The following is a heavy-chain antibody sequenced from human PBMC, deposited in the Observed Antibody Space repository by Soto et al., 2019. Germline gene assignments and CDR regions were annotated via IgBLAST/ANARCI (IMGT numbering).Heavy chain of an antibody. CDR1: GFTFSSYA. Sequence: GGSLRLSCAASGFTFSSYAMSWVRQAPGKGLEWVSAISGSGGSTYYADSVKGRFTISRDNSKNTLYLQMNSLRAEDTAVYNCAKERKYPYNWNYSGGIDYWGQGTLVTVSS. J-gene: IGHJ4*02. CDR3: AKERKYPYNWNYSGGIDY. D-gene: IGHD1-7*01. V-gene: IGHV3-23*01. CDR2: ISGSGGST.